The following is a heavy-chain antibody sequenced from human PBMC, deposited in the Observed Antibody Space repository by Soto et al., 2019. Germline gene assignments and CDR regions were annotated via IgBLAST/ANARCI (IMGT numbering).Heavy chain of an antibody. D-gene: IGHD3-22*01. V-gene: IGHV3-48*03. Sequence: PVGSLRLSGAASGFTFSGYEMNWVRQAPGKGLEWVSYISGSGSTMYYADSVKGRFTISRDNAKDSLYLQMNSLRAEDTAVYYCAREVVVFGVIIPTPMDVWGQGTTVTVS. CDR3: AREVVVFGVIIPTPMDV. CDR2: ISGSGSTM. CDR1: GFTFSGYE. J-gene: IGHJ6*02.